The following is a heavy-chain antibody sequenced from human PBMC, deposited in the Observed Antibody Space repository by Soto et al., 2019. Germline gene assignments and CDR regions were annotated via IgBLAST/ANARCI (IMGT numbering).Heavy chain of an antibody. V-gene: IGHV1-18*01. D-gene: IGHD3-3*01. J-gene: IGHJ5*02. CDR2: ISAYNGNT. CDR1: GYTFTSYG. CDR3: ARLGPRIRITIFGVARYNWFDL. Sequence: ASVKVSCKASGYTFTSYGISWVRQAPGQGLEWMGWISAYNGNTNYAQKLQGRVTMTTDTSTSTAYMELRSLRSDDTAVYYCARLGPRIRITIFGVARYNWFDLWGQGTLVTVSS.